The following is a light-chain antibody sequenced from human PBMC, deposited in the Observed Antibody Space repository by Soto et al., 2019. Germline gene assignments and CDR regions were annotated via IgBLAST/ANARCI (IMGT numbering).Light chain of an antibody. CDR2: DAS. CDR3: EHRNRWPQVAA. CDR1: QIISTY. J-gene: IGKJ4*01. Sequence: EIVLTQSPATLSLSPGERATLSCRASQIISTYLAWYQQKPCQAPRLLIYDASNMATGSPARFSGSGSATDFTITISSLGLEDFAVYCREHRNRWPQVAAVGVGTKVEIK. V-gene: IGKV3-11*01.